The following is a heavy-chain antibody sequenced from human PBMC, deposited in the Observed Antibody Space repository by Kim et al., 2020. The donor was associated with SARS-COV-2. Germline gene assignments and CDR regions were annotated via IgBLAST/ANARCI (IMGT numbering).Heavy chain of an antibody. CDR3: AREGSVAGPDY. V-gene: IGHV1-46*01. Sequence: VSVKVSCKAPGYTFTKYFIHWVRLAPGQGLEWMGVINPSDGGTSYAEKFQGRVTMTRVTSTSTVYMQLNSLRSDDRGVYYCAREGSVAGPDYWGQGTLITVSS. CDR1: GYTFTKYF. D-gene: IGHD6-19*01. CDR2: INPSDGGT. J-gene: IGHJ4*02.